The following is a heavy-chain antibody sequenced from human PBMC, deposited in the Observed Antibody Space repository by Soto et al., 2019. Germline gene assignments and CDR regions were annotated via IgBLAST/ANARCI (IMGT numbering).Heavy chain of an antibody. Sequence: PGGSLRLSCAASGFTFSSYGMHWVRQAPGKGLEWVAVISYDGSNKYYADSVKGRFTISRDNSKNTLYLQMNSLRAEDTAVYYCARDRPLYSGYTRSLYSSSGPDAFDIWGQGTMVTVSS. J-gene: IGHJ3*02. CDR3: ARDRPLYSGYTRSLYSSSGPDAFDI. CDR1: GFTFSSYG. D-gene: IGHD5-12*01. V-gene: IGHV3-30*19. CDR2: ISYDGSNK.